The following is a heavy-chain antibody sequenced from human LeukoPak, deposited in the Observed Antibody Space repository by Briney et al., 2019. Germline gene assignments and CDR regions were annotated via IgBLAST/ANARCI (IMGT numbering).Heavy chain of an antibody. Sequence: PGGSLRLSCAASGFTFDDYATHWVRQAPGRGLEWVSGISWNSGSIGYADSVKGRFSISRDNAKNSLYLQMNSLRAEDTAVYYCAKGGLVVVVATTEFDYWGQGTLVTVSS. V-gene: IGHV3-9*01. J-gene: IGHJ4*02. CDR2: ISWNSGSI. D-gene: IGHD5-12*01. CDR3: AKGGLVVVVATTEFDY. CDR1: GFTFDDYA.